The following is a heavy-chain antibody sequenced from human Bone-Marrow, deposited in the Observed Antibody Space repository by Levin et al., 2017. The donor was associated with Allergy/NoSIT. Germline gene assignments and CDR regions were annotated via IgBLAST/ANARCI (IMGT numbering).Heavy chain of an antibody. CDR1: GFTFSSYA. D-gene: IGHD3-10*01. J-gene: IGHJ5*02. CDR3: ARPSMVRGVRGDWFDP. V-gene: IGHV3-23*01. CDR2: ISGSGGST. Sequence: PGESLKISCAASGFTFSSYAMSWVRQAPGKGLEWVSAISGSGGSTYYADSVKGRFTISRDNSKNTLYLQMNSLRAEDTAVYYCARPSMVRGVRGDWFDPWGQGTLVTVSS.